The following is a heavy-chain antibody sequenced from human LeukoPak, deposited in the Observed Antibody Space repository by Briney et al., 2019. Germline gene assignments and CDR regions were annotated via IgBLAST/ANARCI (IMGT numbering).Heavy chain of an antibody. CDR3: ASDDSSGYTTFDY. CDR1: GGSFSGYY. CDR2: INHSGNT. J-gene: IGHJ4*02. Sequence: SETLSLTCAVYGGSFSGYYWSWIRQPPGKGLEWIGEINHSGNTNYNPSLKSRVTISEDTSKNQFSLKLSSVTAADTAVYYCASDDSSGYTTFDYWGQGTLVTVSS. V-gene: IGHV4-34*01. D-gene: IGHD3-22*01.